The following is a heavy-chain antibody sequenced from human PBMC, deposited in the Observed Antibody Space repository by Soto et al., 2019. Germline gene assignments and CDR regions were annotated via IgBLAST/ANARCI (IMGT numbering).Heavy chain of an antibody. CDR3: ARGHSAAAAGRRYYYYGMDV. V-gene: IGHV1-8*02. CDR2: MNPNSGNT. Sequence: ASVKVSCKASGGTFSSYAISWVRQATGQGLEWMGWMNPNSGNTGYAQKFQGRVTMTRNTSISTAYMELSSLRSEDTAVYYCARGHSAAAAGRRYYYYGMDVWGQGTTVTVSS. J-gene: IGHJ6*02. D-gene: IGHD6-13*01. CDR1: GGTFSSYA.